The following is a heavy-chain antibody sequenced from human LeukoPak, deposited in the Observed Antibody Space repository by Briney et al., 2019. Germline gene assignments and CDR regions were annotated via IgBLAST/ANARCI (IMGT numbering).Heavy chain of an antibody. J-gene: IGHJ6*02. CDR2: IIPIFGTA. CDR1: GGTFSSYA. V-gene: IGHV1-69*13. Sequence: ASVKVSCKASGGTFSSYAISWVRQAPGQGLEWMGGIIPIFGTANYAQKFQGRVTITADESTSTAYMELSSLRSEDTAVYYCARDGDPYYYGMAVWGQGTTVTVSS. CDR3: ARDGDPYYYGMAV. D-gene: IGHD2-21*01.